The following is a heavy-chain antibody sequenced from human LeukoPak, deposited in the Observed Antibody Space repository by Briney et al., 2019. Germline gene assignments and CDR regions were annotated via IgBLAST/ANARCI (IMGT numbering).Heavy chain of an antibody. CDR1: GGSISSYY. D-gene: IGHD1-26*01. Sequence: SETLSLTCTVSGGSISSYYWSWLRQPPGKGLEWIGYIYYSGSTNYNPSLKSRVTISVDTSKNQFSLKLSAVTAADPAVYYCARDPPVGARPLDYWGQGTLVTVSS. CDR3: ARDPPVGARPLDY. J-gene: IGHJ4*02. CDR2: IYYSGST. V-gene: IGHV4-59*01.